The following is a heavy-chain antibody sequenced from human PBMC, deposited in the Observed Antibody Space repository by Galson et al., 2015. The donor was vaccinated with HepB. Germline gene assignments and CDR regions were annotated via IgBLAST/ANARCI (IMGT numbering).Heavy chain of an antibody. D-gene: IGHD6-19*01. CDR1: GFTFSSYS. CDR2: ISSSSSYI. V-gene: IGHV3-21*01. Sequence: SLRLSCAASGFTFSSYSMNWVRQAPGKGLGWVSSISSSSSYIYYADSVKGRFTISRDNAKNSLYLQMNSLRAEDTAVYYCAREAAAVGHYYYYYGMDVWGQGTTVTVSS. CDR3: AREAAAVGHYYYYYGMDV. J-gene: IGHJ6*02.